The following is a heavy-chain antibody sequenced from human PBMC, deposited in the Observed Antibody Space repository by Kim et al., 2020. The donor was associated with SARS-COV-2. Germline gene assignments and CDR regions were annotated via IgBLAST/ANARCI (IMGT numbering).Heavy chain of an antibody. CDR1: GFTFGDYA. V-gene: IGHV3-49*04. CDR3: TRRRDAIDY. J-gene: IGHJ4*02. CDR2: IRSKAYGGTT. Sequence: GGSLRLSCTASGFTFGDYAMSWVRQAPGKGLEWVGFIRSKAYGGTTEYAASVKGRFAISRDDSKSIAYLQMNSLKTEDTAVYYCTRRRDAIDYWGQGTLVTVSS.